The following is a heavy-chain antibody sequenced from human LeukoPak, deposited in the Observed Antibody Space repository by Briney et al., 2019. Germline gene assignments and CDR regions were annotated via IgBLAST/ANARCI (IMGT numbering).Heavy chain of an antibody. CDR1: GFTFSPYS. J-gene: IGHJ2*01. CDR2: IDPSGGDP. CDR3: ARLRWEITHYWYFDL. V-gene: IGHV3-23*01. Sequence: GGSLRLSCAASGFTFSPYSMTWVRQGPGKGLEWVSAIDPSGGDPYFPDSVRGRFTISRDNSKNTVYLQMDSLRVEDTAVYYCARLRWEITHYWYFDLWGRGALVTVSS. D-gene: IGHD4-23*01.